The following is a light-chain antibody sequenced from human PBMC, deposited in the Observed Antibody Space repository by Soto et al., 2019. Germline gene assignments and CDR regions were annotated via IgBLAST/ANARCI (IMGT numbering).Light chain of an antibody. J-gene: IGKJ1*01. V-gene: IGKV1-5*03. CDR3: QQLNSYPRT. Sequence: DIQMTQSPSTLSASVVDRVTITCLASQSISSWLAWYQQKPGKAPKLLIYKASNLESGVPSRFSGSGSGTDFTLTISSLQPEDFATYYCQQLNSYPRTFGQGTKVDIK. CDR2: KAS. CDR1: QSISSW.